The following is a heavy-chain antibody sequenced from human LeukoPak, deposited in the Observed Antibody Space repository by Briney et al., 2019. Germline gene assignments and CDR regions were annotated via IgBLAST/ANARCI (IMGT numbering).Heavy chain of an antibody. V-gene: IGHV3-7*03. Sequence: GGSLRLSCAASGFTFSSHCMNWARQAPGKGLEWVANIKQDGSEKYYVDSVKGRFTISRDNAKNSLYLQMNSLRAEDSAVYFCARRSLTTGGHAFDVWGQGTLVTVSS. D-gene: IGHD1-1*01. J-gene: IGHJ3*01. CDR3: ARRSLTTGGHAFDV. CDR2: IKQDGSEK. CDR1: GFTFSSHC.